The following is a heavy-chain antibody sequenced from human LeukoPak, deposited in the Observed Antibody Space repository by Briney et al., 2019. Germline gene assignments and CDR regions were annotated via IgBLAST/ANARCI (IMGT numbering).Heavy chain of an antibody. CDR1: GFTFSNYA. CDR2: ISGSGGST. V-gene: IGHV3-23*01. J-gene: IGHJ4*02. D-gene: IGHD3-22*01. Sequence: GGSLRLSCAASGFTFSNYAMSWARQAPGKGLEWVSAISGSGGSTYYADSVKGRFTISRDNSKNTLYLQMNSLRAEDTAVYYCAKDDRRDYYDSSGYYYTYYFDYWGQGTLVTVSS. CDR3: AKDDRRDYYDSSGYYYTYYFDY.